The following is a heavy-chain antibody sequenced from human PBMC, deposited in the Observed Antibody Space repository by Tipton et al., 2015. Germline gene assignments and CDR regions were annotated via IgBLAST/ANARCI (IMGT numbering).Heavy chain of an antibody. CDR2: LSYSGKT. J-gene: IGHJ3*02. CDR3: ARVSYLNGRAFDI. CDR1: GGSISNSNYY. V-gene: IGHV4-39*01. D-gene: IGHD3-16*02. Sequence: TLSLTCTVSGGSISNSNYYWGWIRQPPGKGLEWIGSLSYSGKTDYNPPLRSRVTISVDTSKNQFSLRLSSVTAADTAVYYCARVSYLNGRAFDIWGPGTLVTVSS.